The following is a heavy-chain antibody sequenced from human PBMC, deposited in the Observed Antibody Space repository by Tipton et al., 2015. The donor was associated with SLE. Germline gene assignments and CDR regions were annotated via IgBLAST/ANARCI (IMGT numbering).Heavy chain of an antibody. CDR1: GGSISSGNFY. CDR2: IYTSGIT. D-gene: IGHD3-10*02. CDR3: ASSVRGASPFDY. V-gene: IGHV4-61*02. Sequence: TLSLTCTVSGGSISSGNFYWNWIRQPAGKGLEWIGRIYTSGITNYNPSLKSRVTISVDTSKSQFSLKLSSVTAADTAVYYCASSVRGASPFDYWGQGTLVTVSS. J-gene: IGHJ4*02.